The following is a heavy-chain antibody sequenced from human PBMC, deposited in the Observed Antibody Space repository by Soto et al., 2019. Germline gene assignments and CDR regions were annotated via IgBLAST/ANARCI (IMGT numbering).Heavy chain of an antibody. CDR3: ARDLGYYDILTGYRSLNWFDP. CDR1: GGTFSSYA. CDR2: IIPIFGTA. V-gene: IGHV1-69*13. J-gene: IGHJ5*02. Sequence: ALVKVSCKASGGTFSSYAISWVRQAPGQGLEWMGGIIPIFGTANYAQKFQGRVTITADESTSTAYMELSSLRSEDTAVYYCARDLGYYDILTGYRSLNWFDPWGQGTLVTVSS. D-gene: IGHD3-9*01.